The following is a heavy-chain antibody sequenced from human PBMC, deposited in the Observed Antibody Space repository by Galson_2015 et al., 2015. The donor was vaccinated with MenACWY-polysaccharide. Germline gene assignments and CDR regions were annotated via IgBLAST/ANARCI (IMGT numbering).Heavy chain of an antibody. CDR2: IYYSGST. CDR3: ARASGWGPYYFDY. CDR1: GGSISSGDYS. Sequence: TLSLTCTVSGGSISSGDYSWSWIRQPPGTGLEWIGYIYYSGSTYYNPSLKSRVTISVDTSKNQFSLKLSSVTAADTAVYYCARASGWGPYYFDYWGQGTLVTVSS. J-gene: IGHJ4*02. D-gene: IGHD2-21*02. V-gene: IGHV4-30-4*01.